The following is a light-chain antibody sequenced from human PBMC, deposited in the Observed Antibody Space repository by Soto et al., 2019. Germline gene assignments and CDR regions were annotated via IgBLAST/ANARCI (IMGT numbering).Light chain of an antibody. CDR2: KAF. J-gene: IGKJ1*01. Sequence: DIQMTQSPSTLSASVGDRVTITCRASQSISSWLAGYQQKPGKAPKLLIYKAFSLESGVPSRFSVSGSGTEFTLTISSLQPYDFATYYCQQYNSYSWTFGQGTKVEIK. CDR1: QSISSW. V-gene: IGKV1-5*03. CDR3: QQYNSYSWT.